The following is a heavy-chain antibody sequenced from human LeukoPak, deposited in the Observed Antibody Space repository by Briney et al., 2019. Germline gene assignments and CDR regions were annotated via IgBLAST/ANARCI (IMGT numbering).Heavy chain of an antibody. V-gene: IGHV3-23*01. J-gene: IGHJ4*02. CDR1: GFTFSSYA. CDR2: ISGSGSST. D-gene: IGHD5-18*01. Sequence: PGGSLRLSCAASGFTFSSYAMSWVRQTPGKGLEWVSAISGSGSSTYYADSVKGRFTISRDNSKNTLYLQMNSLRAEDTAVYYCATSTGYSYGTYYFDYWGQGTLVTVSS. CDR3: ATSTGYSYGTYYFDY.